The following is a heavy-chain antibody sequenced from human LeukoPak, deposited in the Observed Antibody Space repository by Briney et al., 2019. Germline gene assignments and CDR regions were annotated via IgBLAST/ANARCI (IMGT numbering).Heavy chain of an antibody. CDR1: GGSISSYY. D-gene: IGHD6-6*01. CDR3: ARVSSSSGSYGY. V-gene: IGHV4-59*01. J-gene: IGHJ4*02. CDR2: IYYSGST. Sequence: SETLSLTCTVSGGSISSYYWSRIRQPPGKGLEWIGYIYYSGSTNYNPSLKSRVTISVDTSKNQFSLKLSSVTAADTAVYYCARVSSSSGSYGYWGQGTLVTVSS.